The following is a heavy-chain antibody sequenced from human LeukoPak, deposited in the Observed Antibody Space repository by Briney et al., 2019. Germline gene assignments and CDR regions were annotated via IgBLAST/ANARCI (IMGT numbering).Heavy chain of an antibody. CDR1: GFTLSSYA. CDR3: AKLYGSGIPVDY. J-gene: IGHJ4*02. Sequence: PGGSLRLSCAASGFTLSSYAMSWVRQAPGKGLEWVSLISGNAGSTYYADSVKGRFTISRDITKNTLYLQMNSLRAEDTATYYCAKLYGSGIPVDYWGQGTLVTVSS. CDR2: ISGNAGST. V-gene: IGHV3-23*01. D-gene: IGHD3-10*01.